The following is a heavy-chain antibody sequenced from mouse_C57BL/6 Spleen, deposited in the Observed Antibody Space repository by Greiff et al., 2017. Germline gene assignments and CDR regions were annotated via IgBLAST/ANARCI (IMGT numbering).Heavy chain of an antibody. D-gene: IGHD2-4*01. CDR1: GYTFTSYW. Sequence: QVQLQQPGAELVKPGASVKLSCKASGYTFTSYWMHWVKQRPGQGLEWIGMIHPNSGSTNYNEKFKSKATLTVDKSSSTAYMQLSSLTSEDSAVYYCARGGYEYDGAWFAYWGQGTLVTVSA. CDR3: ARGGYEYDGAWFAY. J-gene: IGHJ3*01. CDR2: IHPNSGST. V-gene: IGHV1-64*01.